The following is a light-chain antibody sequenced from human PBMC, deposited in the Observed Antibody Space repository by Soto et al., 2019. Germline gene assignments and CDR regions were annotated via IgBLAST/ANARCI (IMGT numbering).Light chain of an antibody. V-gene: IGLV1-40*01. Sequence: QSVLTQPPSVSVAPGQSVTISCTGSGSNIGAGYDVHWYQQLPGVAPKLLIFDTTNRPSGVPGRFSGSKSGASASLAITGLLPEDEADFFCQSFDSNLNAVVFGGGTKVTV. CDR1: GSNIGAGYD. J-gene: IGLJ2*01. CDR3: QSFDSNLNAVV. CDR2: DTT.